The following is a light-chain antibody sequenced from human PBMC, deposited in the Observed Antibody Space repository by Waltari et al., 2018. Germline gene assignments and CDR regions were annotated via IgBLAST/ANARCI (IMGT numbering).Light chain of an antibody. V-gene: IGKV4-1*01. Sequence: FFSSKNKSYLTWYHHKARQPPKLRIYGASTRKSVVSDRFSVSGSGTDVTLSISSLQADDVAVYYCQQYYIAPFTFGQGTKLQI. J-gene: IGKJ2*01. CDR1: FFSSKNKSY. CDR2: GAS. CDR3: QQYYIAPFT.